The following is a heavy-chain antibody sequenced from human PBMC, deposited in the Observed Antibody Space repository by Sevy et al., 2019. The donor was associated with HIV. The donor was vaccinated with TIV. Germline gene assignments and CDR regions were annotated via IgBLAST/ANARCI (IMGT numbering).Heavy chain of an antibody. D-gene: IGHD3-9*01. CDR1: GFTFSSYA. J-gene: IGHJ4*02. V-gene: IGHV3-64D*06. CDR3: VKPGGVSYFDWLLFDY. CDR2: ISSNGGST. Sequence: GGSLRLSCSASGFTFSSYAMHWVRQAPGKGLEYVSAISSNGGSTYYADSVKGRFTISRDNSKNTLYLQMSSLRAEDTAVYYCVKPGGVSYFDWLLFDYWGQGTLVTVSS.